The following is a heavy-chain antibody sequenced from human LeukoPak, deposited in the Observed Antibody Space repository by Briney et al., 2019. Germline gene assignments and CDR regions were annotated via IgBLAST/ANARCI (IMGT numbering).Heavy chain of an antibody. CDR1: GGSISSGSYY. J-gene: IGHJ4*02. CDR2: IYTSGST. D-gene: IGHD3-10*01. Sequence: SETLSLTCTVSGGSISSGSYYWSWIRQPAGKGLEWIGRIYTSGSTNYNPSLKSRVTISVDTSKNQFSLKLSSVTAADTAVYYCASTSMVRGVIMPNDYWGQGTLVTVSS. CDR3: ASTSMVRGVIMPNDY. V-gene: IGHV4-61*02.